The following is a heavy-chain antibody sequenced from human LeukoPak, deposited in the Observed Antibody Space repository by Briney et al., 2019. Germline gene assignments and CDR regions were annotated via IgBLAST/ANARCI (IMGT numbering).Heavy chain of an antibody. V-gene: IGHV3-7*03. Sequence: GGSLRLSCAASGFTFSTYWMSWVRQAPGKGLEWVANIKEDGSEKYYGDSVKGRFTISRDNAKNSLYLEMNSLRVEDTAVYYCAASLDKLLWFGYSDYYYGMDVWGQGTTVTVSS. J-gene: IGHJ6*02. CDR3: AASLDKLLWFGYSDYYYGMDV. CDR2: IKEDGSEK. CDR1: GFTFSTYW. D-gene: IGHD3-10*01.